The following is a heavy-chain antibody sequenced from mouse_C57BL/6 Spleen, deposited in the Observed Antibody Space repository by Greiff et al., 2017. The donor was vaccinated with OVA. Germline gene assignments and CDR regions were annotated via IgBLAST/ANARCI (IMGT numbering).Heavy chain of an antibody. CDR2: INPYNGDT. CDR1: GYSFTGYF. D-gene: IGHD1-1*01. Sequence: VQLQQSGPELVKPGDSVKISCKASGYSFTGYFMNWVMQSHGKSLEWIGRINPYNGDTFYNQKFKGKATLTVDKSSSTAHMELRSLTSEDSAVYYCARDHYYGSSPFDYWGQGTTLTVSS. V-gene: IGHV1-20*01. CDR3: ARDHYYGSSPFDY. J-gene: IGHJ2*01.